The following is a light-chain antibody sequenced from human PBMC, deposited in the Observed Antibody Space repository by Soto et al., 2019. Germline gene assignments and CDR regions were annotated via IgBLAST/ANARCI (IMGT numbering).Light chain of an antibody. Sequence: DIQLTQSPSSLSASVGDRVTITCRVSQGISSYLNWFQQKPGKAPKLLIYDVLNLETGVPSRFSGSGSGAYFTLTISSLQPEDIATYYCQQYDKLPITFGQGTRLEIK. V-gene: IGKV1-33*01. CDR1: QGISSY. J-gene: IGKJ5*01. CDR2: DVL. CDR3: QQYDKLPIT.